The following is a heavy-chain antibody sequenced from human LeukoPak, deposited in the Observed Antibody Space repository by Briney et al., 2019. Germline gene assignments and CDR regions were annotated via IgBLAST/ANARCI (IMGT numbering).Heavy chain of an antibody. Sequence: GESLQISCKTSGYTFTSYWIGCVRQTPGKGVECMGVIFPRDSDVRYSPSFKGQVTISADKSTNTAYLHWGSRKASDSAMYYCVRSLPGTLLRGYGMDVWGPGTTVTVS. CDR2: IFPRDSDV. V-gene: IGHV5-51*01. CDR1: GYTFTSYW. D-gene: IGHD3-10*01. CDR3: VRSLPGTLLRGYGMDV. J-gene: IGHJ6*02.